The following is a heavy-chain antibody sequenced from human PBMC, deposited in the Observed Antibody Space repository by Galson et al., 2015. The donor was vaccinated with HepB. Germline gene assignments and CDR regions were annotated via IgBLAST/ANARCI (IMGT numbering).Heavy chain of an antibody. D-gene: IGHD1-20*01. J-gene: IGHJ6*02. CDR3: ARIPYNWNLNHYYGMDV. Sequence: SLRLSCAASGFTVSSDYMNWVRQAPGKGLEWVSVIYTGGSTYYADSVKGRFTISRDNSKNTAYLQMNSLRPEDTAVYYCARIPYNWNLNHYYGMDVWGQGTTVTVAS. V-gene: IGHV3-66*02. CDR2: IYTGGST. CDR1: GFTVSSDY.